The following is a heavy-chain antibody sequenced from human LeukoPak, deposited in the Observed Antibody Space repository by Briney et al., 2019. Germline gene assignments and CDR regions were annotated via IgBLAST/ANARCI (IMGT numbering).Heavy chain of an antibody. CDR2: ISAYNGNT. J-gene: IGHJ5*02. CDR3: AGEGYSSSWYWFDP. CDR1: GYTFTSYG. Sequence: ASVKVSCKASGYTFTSYGISWVRQAPGQGLEWMGWISAYNGNTNYAQKLQGRVTMTTDTSTSTAYMELRSLRSDDTAVYYCAGEGYSSSWYWFDPWGQGTLVTVSS. D-gene: IGHD6-13*01. V-gene: IGHV1-18*01.